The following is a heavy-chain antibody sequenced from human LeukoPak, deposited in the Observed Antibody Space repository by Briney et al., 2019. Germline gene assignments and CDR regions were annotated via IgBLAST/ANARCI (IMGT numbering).Heavy chain of an antibody. J-gene: IGHJ4*02. CDR2: ISSSGSYI. D-gene: IGHD3-3*01. V-gene: IGHV3-21*01. CDR3: ARDSVWSGYPFDY. Sequence: GGSLRLSCAASGFTFSSYTMNWVRQAPGKGLEWVSSISSSGSYIYYADSVKGRFTISRDNAKNSLYLQMNSLRADDTAVYYCARDSVWSGYPFDYWGQGTLVTVSS. CDR1: GFTFSSYT.